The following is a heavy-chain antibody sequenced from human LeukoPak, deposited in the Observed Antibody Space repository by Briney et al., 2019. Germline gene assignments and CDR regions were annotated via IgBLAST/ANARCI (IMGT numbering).Heavy chain of an antibody. Sequence: SVKVSCKASGGTFSSYAISWVRQAPGQGLEWMGRIIPILGIANYAQKFQGRVTITADKSTSTAYMELSSLRSEDTAVYYCARAGLAMVNYYFDYWGQGTLVTVSS. V-gene: IGHV1-69*04. CDR2: IIPILGIA. CDR1: GGTFSSYA. D-gene: IGHD5-18*01. J-gene: IGHJ4*02. CDR3: ARAGLAMVNYYFDY.